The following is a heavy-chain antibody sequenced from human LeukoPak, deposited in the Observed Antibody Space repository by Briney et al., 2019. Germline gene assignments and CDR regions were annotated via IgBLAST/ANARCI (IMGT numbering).Heavy chain of an antibody. Sequence: GASVMVSCKASGYTFTAYFIHWVRQAPGQGLEWMGWINPNSGGTSFAQDFQGRVTMTRDTSISTAYMELSGLRSDDTAVYYCARDVKMAAGTGTNVFDLWGQGTMVTVSS. CDR1: GYTFTAYF. CDR3: ARDVKMAAGTGTNVFDL. D-gene: IGHD6-13*01. CDR2: INPNSGGT. J-gene: IGHJ3*01. V-gene: IGHV1-2*02.